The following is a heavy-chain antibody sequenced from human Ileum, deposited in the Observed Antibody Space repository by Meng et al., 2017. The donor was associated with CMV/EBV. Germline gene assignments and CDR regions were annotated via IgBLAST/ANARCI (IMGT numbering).Heavy chain of an antibody. Sequence: FTSYYMHWVRPAPGQGFAWMGILNPSGGSTSYAQKFQGRVTMTRDTSTSTVYMELSSLRSEDTAVYYCARGVRHIVVVPAATYNWFDPWGQGTLVTVSS. D-gene: IGHD2-2*01. J-gene: IGHJ5*02. CDR3: ARGVRHIVVVPAATYNWFDP. CDR1: FTSYY. V-gene: IGHV1-46*01. CDR2: LNPSGGST.